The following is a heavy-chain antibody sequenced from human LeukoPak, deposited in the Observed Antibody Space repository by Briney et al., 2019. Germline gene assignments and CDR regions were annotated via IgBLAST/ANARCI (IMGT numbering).Heavy chain of an antibody. D-gene: IGHD5-18*01. CDR3: ARVGATATAYFDY. CDR1: GGSVSSGDYY. CDR2: IYPSGNT. Sequence: SQTLSLTCTVSGGSVSSGDYYCSWIRQPAGEGLEWIGRIYPSGNTNYNPSLKSRVTISMDTSKNRISLKVTSVTAADTAVYYCARVGATATAYFDYWGQGTLVTVSS. V-gene: IGHV4-61*02. J-gene: IGHJ4*02.